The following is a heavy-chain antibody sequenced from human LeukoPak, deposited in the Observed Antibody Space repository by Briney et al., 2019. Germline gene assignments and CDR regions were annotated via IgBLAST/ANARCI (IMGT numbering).Heavy chain of an antibody. D-gene: IGHD2-21*02. CDR2: IIPILGIA. J-gene: IGHJ4*02. CDR3: ARANHRAYCGGDCYSREFDY. V-gene: IGHV1-69*04. Sequence: GASVKVSCKASGGTFSSYAISWVRQAPGQGLEWMGRIIPILGIANYAQKFQGRVTITADKSTSTAYMELSSLRSEDTAVYHCARANHRAYCGGDCYSREFDYWGQGTLVTVSS. CDR1: GGTFSSYA.